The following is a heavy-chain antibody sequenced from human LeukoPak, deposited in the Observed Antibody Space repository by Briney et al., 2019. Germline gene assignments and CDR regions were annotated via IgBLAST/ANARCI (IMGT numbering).Heavy chain of an antibody. CDR2: ITPIFGTA. CDR1: GGTFSSYA. D-gene: IGHD2-2*01. Sequence: ASVKVSCKASGGTFSSYAISWVRQAPGQGLEWMGGITPIFGTANYAQKFQGRVTITADKSTSTAYMELSSLRSEDTAVYYCARDRGVVPAANEWDYYYYGMDVWGKGTTVTVSS. V-gene: IGHV1-69*06. J-gene: IGHJ6*04. CDR3: ARDRGVVPAANEWDYYYYGMDV.